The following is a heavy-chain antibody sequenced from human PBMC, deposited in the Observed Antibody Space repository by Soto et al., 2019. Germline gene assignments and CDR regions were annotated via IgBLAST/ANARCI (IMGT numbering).Heavy chain of an antibody. CDR3: ARHVGVPGTRGFDY. Sequence: QVQLQESGPGLVKPSETLSLTCAVSGTSITDTNWRSWLRQSPGKGLEWIGEVVHWGTSNYNPSLGSRVTVSMDRSKNQVSLTLISVTAADSAVYYCARHVGVPGTRGFDYWGQGILVTVSS. CDR1: GTSITDTNW. CDR2: VVHWGTS. J-gene: IGHJ4*02. V-gene: IGHV4-4*02. D-gene: IGHD6-19*01.